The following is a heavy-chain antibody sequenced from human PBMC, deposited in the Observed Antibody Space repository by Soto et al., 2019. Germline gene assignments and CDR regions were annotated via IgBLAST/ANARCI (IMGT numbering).Heavy chain of an antibody. D-gene: IGHD4-17*01. CDR1: GGSVSSNNYY. CDR3: ARAKATVGVLIDY. J-gene: IGHJ4*02. V-gene: IGHV4-61*01. Sequence: SETLSLTCTVSGGSVSSNNYYWSWIRQPPGKGLEWIGYIYHSGSTNYNSSLKSRVTISVDTSKTQFSLKLSPVTAADTAVYYCARAKATVGVLIDYWGQGTLVTVSS. CDR2: IYHSGST.